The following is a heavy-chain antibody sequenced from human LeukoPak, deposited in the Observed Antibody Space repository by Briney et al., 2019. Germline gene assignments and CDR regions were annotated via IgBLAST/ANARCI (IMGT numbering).Heavy chain of an antibody. D-gene: IGHD3-22*01. Sequence: PGGSLRLSCAASGFTFSSYEMNWVRQAPGKGLEWVSDISSSGSAISYADSVKGRLSISRDNAKHSLYLQMNSLIAEDTAVYYCARDRSTYYYDSSGYSNWFDPWGQGTLVTVSS. CDR3: ARDRSTYYYDSSGYSNWFDP. J-gene: IGHJ5*02. CDR2: ISSSGSAI. CDR1: GFTFSSYE. V-gene: IGHV3-48*03.